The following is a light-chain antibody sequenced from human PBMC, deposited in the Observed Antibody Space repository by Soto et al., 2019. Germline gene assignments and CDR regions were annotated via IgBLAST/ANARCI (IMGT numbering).Light chain of an antibody. CDR3: AAWDDSLGAYV. CDR1: NSNIGTNT. Sequence: QSLLTQPPSASGTPGQRVTISCSGSNSNIGTNTVNWYQQLPGTAPRLPIYTNNQRPSGVPQRFSGSKTGTSASLAIGGLQSEDGADYYCAAWDDSLGAYVFGTGTKLTVL. V-gene: IGLV1-44*01. CDR2: TNN. J-gene: IGLJ1*01.